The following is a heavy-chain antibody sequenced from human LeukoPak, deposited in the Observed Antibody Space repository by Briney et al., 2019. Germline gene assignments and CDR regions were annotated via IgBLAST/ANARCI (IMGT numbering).Heavy chain of an antibody. D-gene: IGHD6-19*01. CDR2: INHSGST. V-gene: IGHV4-34*01. Sequence: SETLSLTCAVYGGSFSGYYWSWIRQPPGKGLEWIGEINHSGSTNYNPSLKSRVTISVDTSKNQFSLKLSSVTAADTAVYYCARAIGAVAGMGYWGQGTLVTVSS. CDR1: GGSFSGYY. J-gene: IGHJ4*02. CDR3: ARAIGAVAGMGY.